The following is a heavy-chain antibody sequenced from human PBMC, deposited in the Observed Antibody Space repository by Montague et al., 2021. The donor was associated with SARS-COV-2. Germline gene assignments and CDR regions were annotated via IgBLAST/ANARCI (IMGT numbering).Heavy chain of an antibody. CDR2: MSSSGSS. Sequence: SETLSLTRTVSGDSISSFNWSWIRQPPGKGLEWIAYMSSSGSSNXNPSLKSRVTISVDTPKNQFSLKLTSMTAADTAVFYCAGGLGAKGFDYWGQGTLVTVSS. J-gene: IGHJ4*02. V-gene: IGHV4-59*01. D-gene: IGHD3-16*01. CDR1: GDSISSFN. CDR3: AGGLGAKGFDY.